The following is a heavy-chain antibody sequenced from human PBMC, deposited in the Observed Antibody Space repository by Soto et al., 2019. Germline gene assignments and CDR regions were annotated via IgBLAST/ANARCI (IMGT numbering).Heavy chain of an antibody. J-gene: IGHJ6*02. D-gene: IGHD6-13*01. CDR3: ATPRRSSSWYPPYCYGMDV. V-gene: IGHV4-61*01. CDR2: IYYSGST. CDR1: GGSVSSGIYY. Sequence: SSETLSLTCTVSGGSVSSGIYYWSWIRQPPGKGLEWIGYIYYSGSTNYNPSLKSRVTISVDTSKNQFSLKLSSVTAADTAVYYCATPRRSSSWYPPYCYGMDVWGQGTTVTVSS.